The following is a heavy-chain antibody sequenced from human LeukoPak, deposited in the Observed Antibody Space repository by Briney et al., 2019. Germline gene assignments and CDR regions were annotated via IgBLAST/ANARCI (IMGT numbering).Heavy chain of an antibody. J-gene: IGHJ6*03. CDR2: ISSSSSYI. Sequence: GGSLRLSXAASGFTFSSYSMNWVRQAPGKGLEWDSSISSSSSYIYYADSVKGRFTISRDNAKNSLYLQMNRLRAEDTAVYYCARGGRATPIYYMDVWGKGTTVTVSS. V-gene: IGHV3-21*01. CDR3: ARGGRATPIYYMDV. CDR1: GFTFSSYS. D-gene: IGHD3-16*01.